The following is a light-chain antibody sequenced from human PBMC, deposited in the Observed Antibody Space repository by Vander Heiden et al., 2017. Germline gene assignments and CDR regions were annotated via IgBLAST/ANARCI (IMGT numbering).Light chain of an antibody. CDR2: EGS. J-gene: IGLJ3*02. V-gene: IGLV2-23*01. Sequence: QSALTLPASVSGSIVLSSTISCTGTSSDVGSYNLVSWYQQQPGKAPKLMIYEGSKRPSGVSNRFSGSKSGNTASLTIAGLQAEDEADYYCCSYAGSSTWVFGGGTKLTVL. CDR3: CSYAGSSTWV. CDR1: SSDVGSYNL.